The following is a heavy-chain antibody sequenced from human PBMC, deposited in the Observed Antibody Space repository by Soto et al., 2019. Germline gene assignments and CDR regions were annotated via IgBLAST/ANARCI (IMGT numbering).Heavy chain of an antibody. J-gene: IGHJ6*02. CDR1: GFTFSSYE. V-gene: IGHV3-48*03. Sequence: PGGSLRLSCAASGFTFSSYEMNWVRQAPGKGLEWVSYISSRGSTIYYADSVKGRFTISRDNAKNSLYLQMNSLRAEDTAVYYCARVAGGMDVWGQGTTVTVSS. CDR3: ARVAGGMDV. CDR2: ISSRGSTI.